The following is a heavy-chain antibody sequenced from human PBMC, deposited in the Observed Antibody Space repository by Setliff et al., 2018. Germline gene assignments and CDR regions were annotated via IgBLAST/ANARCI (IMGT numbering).Heavy chain of an antibody. Sequence: ASETLSLTCSVSGGSITSYYWSWIRQPPGNGLEYIGYIYYSGSTNSNPSLKSRVTISVDTSKNQFSLKLSSVTAADTAVYYCARRSPAYYSDSSGYFYDTSPYMDVWGKGTTVTVSS. V-gene: IGHV4-59*08. CDR3: ARRSPAYYSDSSGYFYDTSPYMDV. CDR1: GGSITSYY. CDR2: IYYSGST. D-gene: IGHD3-22*01. J-gene: IGHJ6*03.